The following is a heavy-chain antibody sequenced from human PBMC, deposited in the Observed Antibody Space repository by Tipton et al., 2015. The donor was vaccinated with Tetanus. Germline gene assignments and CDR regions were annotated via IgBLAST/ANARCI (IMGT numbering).Heavy chain of an antibody. J-gene: IGHJ4*02. Sequence: SLRLSCAASGFTFSSYAMSWVRQAPGKGLEWVSAISGSGGSTYYADSVKGRFTISRDNSKNSLYLQMNSLRAEDTALYYCAKDFEWSFDYWGQGTRVTVSS. V-gene: IGHV3-23*01. D-gene: IGHD3-3*01. CDR2: ISGSGGST. CDR3: AKDFEWSFDY. CDR1: GFTFSSYA.